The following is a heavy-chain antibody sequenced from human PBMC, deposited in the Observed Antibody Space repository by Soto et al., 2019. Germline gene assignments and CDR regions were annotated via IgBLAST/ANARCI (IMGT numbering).Heavy chain of an antibody. Sequence: EVQMVESGGGLVQPGGSLRLSCAASGITFSSYWMHWVRQAPGKGLVWVSRINSDGSSTSYADSVKGRFTISRDNAKNKLYLQMNSLRAEDTAVYYCAREYSSSRYFDYWGQGTLVTVSS. J-gene: IGHJ4*02. V-gene: IGHV3-74*01. CDR1: GITFSSYW. CDR2: INSDGSST. D-gene: IGHD6-13*01. CDR3: AREYSSSRYFDY.